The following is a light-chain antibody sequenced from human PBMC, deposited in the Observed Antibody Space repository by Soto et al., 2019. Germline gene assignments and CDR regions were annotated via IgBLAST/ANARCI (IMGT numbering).Light chain of an antibody. CDR2: VFT. CDR1: SSDVGGYNY. CDR3: TSFTSGSTPYV. J-gene: IGLJ1*01. Sequence: QSVLTQPASVSGSPGQSITISCAGTSSDVGGYNYVSWYQQLQGKAPQLVIYVFTHRPSGVSDRFSGSRSGNTASLTISGLQAEDEADYYCTSFTSGSTPYVLGTGTKVTVL. V-gene: IGLV2-14*03.